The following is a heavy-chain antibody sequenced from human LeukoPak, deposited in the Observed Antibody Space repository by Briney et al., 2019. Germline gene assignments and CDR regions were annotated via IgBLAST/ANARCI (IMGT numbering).Heavy chain of an antibody. V-gene: IGHV3-23*01. D-gene: IGHD3-22*01. CDR3: AKCASYYDSSGYYGY. CDR2: ISGSGGST. J-gene: IGHJ4*02. Sequence: GGSLRLSCAASGFTFSNAWMSWVRQAPGKGLEWVSAISGSGGSTYYADSVKGRFTISRDNSKNTLYLQMNSLRAEDTAVYYCAKCASYYDSSGYYGYWGQGTLVTVSS. CDR1: GFTFSNAW.